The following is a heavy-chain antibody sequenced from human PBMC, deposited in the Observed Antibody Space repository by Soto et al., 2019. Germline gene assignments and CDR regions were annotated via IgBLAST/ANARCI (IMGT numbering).Heavy chain of an antibody. Sequence: VASVKVSSRASGGTFSRYAISWVRQAPGQGLEWMGGIIPIFGTANYAQKFQGRVTITADESTSTAYMELSSLRSEDTAVYYCARDPSGDGYNPFDYWGQGTLVTVSS. J-gene: IGHJ4*02. V-gene: IGHV1-69*13. CDR2: IIPIFGTA. CDR3: ARDPSGDGYNPFDY. D-gene: IGHD5-12*01. CDR1: GGTFSRYA.